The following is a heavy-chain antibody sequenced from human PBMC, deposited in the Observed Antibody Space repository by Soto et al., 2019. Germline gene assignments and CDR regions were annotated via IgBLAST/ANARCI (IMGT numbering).Heavy chain of an antibody. CDR3: ARTRADYGEDHGMDV. V-gene: IGHV3-7*03. Sequence: GGSLRLSCAASGFTFSSYWMSWVRQAPGKGLEWVANIKQDGSEKYYVDSVKGRFTISRDNAKNSLYLQMNSLRAEDTAVYYCARTRADYGEDHGMDVWGRGTTVTVSS. CDR1: GFTFSSYW. D-gene: IGHD4-17*01. CDR2: IKQDGSEK. J-gene: IGHJ6*02.